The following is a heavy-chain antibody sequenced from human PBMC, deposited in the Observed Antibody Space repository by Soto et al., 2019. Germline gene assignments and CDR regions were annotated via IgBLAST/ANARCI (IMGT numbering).Heavy chain of an antibody. CDR1: GFSVSSNY. CDR2: LYSDGST. Sequence: EVPLVESGGGLVQPGGSLRLSCVVSGFSVSSNYMSWVRQAPGKGLDWVSVLYSDGSTYYVDSVKGRFTISRHNSKNTLELQRDSRRTEDTAVYYCARGGGPAMTAGNNPFDYWGQGTLVTVSS. J-gene: IGHJ4*02. D-gene: IGHD3-10*01. V-gene: IGHV3-53*04. CDR3: ARGGGPAMTAGNNPFDY.